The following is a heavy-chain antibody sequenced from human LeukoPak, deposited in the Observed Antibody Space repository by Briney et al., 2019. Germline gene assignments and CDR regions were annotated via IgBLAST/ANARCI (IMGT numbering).Heavy chain of an antibody. J-gene: IGHJ4*02. Sequence: PSETLSLTCTVSGGSISSGFYWGWIRQPPGTGLEWIGSIYHSGSTYYNPSLKSRVTISVDTSKNQFSLKLSSVTAADTAVYYCARGRYFDSSSWGQGTLVTVSS. CDR3: ARGRYFDSSS. D-gene: IGHD3-22*01. V-gene: IGHV4-38-2*02. CDR2: IYHSGST. CDR1: GGSISSGFY.